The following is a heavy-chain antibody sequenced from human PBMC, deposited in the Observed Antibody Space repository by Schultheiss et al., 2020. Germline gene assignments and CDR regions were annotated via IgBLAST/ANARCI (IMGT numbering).Heavy chain of an antibody. Sequence: GGSLRLSCAASGFTFSSYGMHWVRQAPGKGLEWVSSISTSGSDVYYADSVKGRFTISRDNAKNSLYLQMNSLRAEDTAVYYCARDAQGVIFDYWGQGTLVTVSS. CDR1: GFTFSSYG. V-gene: IGHV3-21*01. CDR3: ARDAQGVIFDY. J-gene: IGHJ4*02. CDR2: ISTSGSDV. D-gene: IGHD3-10*01.